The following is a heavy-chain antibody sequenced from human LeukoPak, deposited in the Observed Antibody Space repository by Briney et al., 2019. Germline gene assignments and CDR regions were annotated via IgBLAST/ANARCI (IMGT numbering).Heavy chain of an antibody. V-gene: IGHV3-48*03. J-gene: IGHJ6*02. CDR2: ISSSGSTI. CDR3: AREKVYYYGSGSYYEGGDYYYGMDV. CDR1: GFTFSSYE. Sequence: PGGSLRLSCAASGFTFSSYEMNWVRQAPGKGLEWVSYISSSGSTIYYADSVKGRFTISRDNAKNSLYLQMNSLRAEDTAVYYCAREKVYYYGSGSYYEGGDYYYGMDVWGQGTTVTVSS. D-gene: IGHD3-10*01.